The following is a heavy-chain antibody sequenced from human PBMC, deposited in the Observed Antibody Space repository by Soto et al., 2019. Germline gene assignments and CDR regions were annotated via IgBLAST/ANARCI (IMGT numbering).Heavy chain of an antibody. Sequence: SETLSLTCTVSGGSVSSGSYYWSWIRQPPGKGLEWIGYIYYSGSTNYNPSLKSRVTISVDTSKNQFSLKLSSVTAADTAVYYCARDRKVVDTAMEYYYYYYYMDVWGKGTTVTVSS. D-gene: IGHD5-18*01. CDR3: ARDRKVVDTAMEYYYYYYYMDV. CDR1: GGSVSSGSYY. J-gene: IGHJ6*03. CDR2: IYYSGST. V-gene: IGHV4-61*01.